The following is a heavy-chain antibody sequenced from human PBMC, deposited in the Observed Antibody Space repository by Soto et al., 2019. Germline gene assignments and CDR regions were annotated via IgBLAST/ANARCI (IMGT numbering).Heavy chain of an antibody. CDR2: ISAYNGNT. CDR1: GYTFTSYG. CDR3: AREHDSEGMDV. J-gene: IGHJ6*02. D-gene: IGHD3-16*01. Sequence: QGQLVQSGAEVKKPGASVMVSCKASGYTFTSYGISWVRQAPGQGLEWMGWISAYNGNTNYAQKLQGRVTMTTDTSTRTAYRELRSLRSDDTAVYYCAREHDSEGMDVWGQGTTVTVSS. V-gene: IGHV1-18*01.